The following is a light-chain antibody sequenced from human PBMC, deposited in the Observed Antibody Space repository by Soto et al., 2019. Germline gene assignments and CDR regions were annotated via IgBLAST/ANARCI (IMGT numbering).Light chain of an antibody. J-gene: IGLJ1*01. V-gene: IGLV2-18*02. CDR3: SSYTSSSIDV. CDR1: SSDVGSYNR. CDR2: EVS. Sequence: QSALTQPPSVSRSPGQSVTISCTGTSSDVGSYNRVSWYQQPPGTAPKLMIYEVSNRPSGVPDRFSGSKSGNTASLTISGLQAEDEADYYCSSYTSSSIDVFGTGTKLTVL.